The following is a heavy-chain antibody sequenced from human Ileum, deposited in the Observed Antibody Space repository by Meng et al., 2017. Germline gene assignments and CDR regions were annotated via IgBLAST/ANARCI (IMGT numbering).Heavy chain of an antibody. CDR1: GGSITSGGYY. CDR2: MYEGGTT. J-gene: IGHJ5*02. D-gene: IGHD4-17*01. Sequence: QVQLQESGPGLEQPSQTLSVTCSVSGGSITSGGYYWTWSRQHPGKGLAYLGYMYEGGTTYYSPSLKSRVNISRDEPKNQFSLALRSVTAADTAVYYCARANGDYGKWLDPWGQGTLVTVSS. V-gene: IGHV4-31*03. CDR3: ARANGDYGKWLDP.